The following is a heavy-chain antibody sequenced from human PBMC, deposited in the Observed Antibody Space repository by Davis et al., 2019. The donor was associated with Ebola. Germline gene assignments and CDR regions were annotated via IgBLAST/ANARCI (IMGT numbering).Heavy chain of an antibody. J-gene: IGHJ6*02. CDR3: ARGRGVRGVIIRGYGMDV. D-gene: IGHD3-10*01. CDR2: IYPRDSDT. Sequence: PGGSLRLSCKGSGYSFNTYWIAWVRQMPGKGLEWMGIIYPRDSDTRYRPSFEGQVTISADKSISTAYLQWSSLKASDTAMYYCARGRGVRGVIIRGYGMDVWGQGTTVTVSS. CDR1: GYSFNTYW. V-gene: IGHV5-51*01.